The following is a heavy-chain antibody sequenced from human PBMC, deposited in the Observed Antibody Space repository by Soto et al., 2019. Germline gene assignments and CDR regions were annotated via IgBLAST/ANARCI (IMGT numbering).Heavy chain of an antibody. CDR1: GFTFSSYG. Sequence: QVQLVESGGGVVQPGRSLRLSCAASGFTFSSYGMHWVRQAPGKGLEWVAVIWYDGSNKYYADSVKGRFTISRDNSXNXLXXQMNSLRAEDTAVYYCARPGDTGSSSHYYYYGMDVWGQGTTVTVSS. V-gene: IGHV3-33*01. CDR3: ARPGDTGSSSHYYYYGMDV. D-gene: IGHD6-6*01. J-gene: IGHJ6*02. CDR2: IWYDGSNK.